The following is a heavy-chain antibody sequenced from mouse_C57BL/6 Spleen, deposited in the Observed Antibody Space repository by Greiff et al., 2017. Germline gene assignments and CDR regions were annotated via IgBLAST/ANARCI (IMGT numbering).Heavy chain of an antibody. V-gene: IGHV5-17*01. CDR3: ARRIDDYYGSSVPEATCDY. D-gene: IGHD1-1*01. J-gene: IGHJ2*01. CDR1: GFTFSDYG. Sequence: DVKLVESGGGLVKPGGSLKLSCAASGFTFSDYGMHWVRQAPGKGLEWVACISSGSSTIYYADTVKGRFTISRDKAKNTMFLQMTSLRSEDTAMYYCARRIDDYYGSSVPEATCDYWVQGTTLTVSS. CDR2: ISSGSSTI.